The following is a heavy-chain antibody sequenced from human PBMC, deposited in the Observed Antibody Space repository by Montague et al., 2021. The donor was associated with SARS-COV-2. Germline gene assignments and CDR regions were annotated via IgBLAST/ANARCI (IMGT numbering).Heavy chain of an antibody. CDR2: IYYSGST. J-gene: IGHJ5*02. Sequence: SETLSLTCTVSGGSISSSSYYWGWIRQPPGKGLEWIGSIYYSGSTYYNPSLKSRVTISVDTSKNQFSLKLSSVTAADTAVYYCARHPHQQSPIFGVVWEGNWFDPWGQGTLVTVSS. CDR3: ARHPHQQSPIFGVVWEGNWFDP. CDR1: GGSISSSSYY. V-gene: IGHV4-39*01. D-gene: IGHD3-3*01.